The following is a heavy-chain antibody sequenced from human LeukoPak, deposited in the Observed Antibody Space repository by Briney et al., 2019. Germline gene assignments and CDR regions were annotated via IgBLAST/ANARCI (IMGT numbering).Heavy chain of an antibody. CDR1: SYSINSNYY. CDR2: IYYSGNT. CDR3: AANSADYNTLGSSYKV. J-gene: IGHJ4*02. V-gene: IGHV4-38-2*01. Sequence: SETLSLTCSVSSYSINSNYYWGWIRQSPGRGLEWIGSIYYSGNTYYNASLKSRVTISVDTSKNQFSLKFTSVTAADTAVFYCAANSADYNTLGSSYKVWGQGTLVTVSS. D-gene: IGHD3-10*01.